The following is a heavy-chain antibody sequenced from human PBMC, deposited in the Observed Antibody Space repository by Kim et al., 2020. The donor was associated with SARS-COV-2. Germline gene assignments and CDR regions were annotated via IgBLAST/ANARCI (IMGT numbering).Heavy chain of an antibody. V-gene: IGHV4-31*02. D-gene: IGHD1-26*01. Sequence: YYNPSIESRISISMDTSKNHFSLKMSSVTAADTAVYFCARDLATSNDALDIWGQGTMVTVSS. CDR3: ARDLATSNDALDI. J-gene: IGHJ3*02.